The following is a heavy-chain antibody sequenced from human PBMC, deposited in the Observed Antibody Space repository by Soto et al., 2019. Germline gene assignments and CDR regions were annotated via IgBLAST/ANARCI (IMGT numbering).Heavy chain of an antibody. Sequence: PSETLSFTCAVSGGSINNGDYYWIWIRQPPGKGLEWIGYIYYSGSTYVNPSLKSRLSMSLDTSKNQFSLKLTSVTAADTAVYYCAREKSGGVGMAQPYWYLDRWGRGSLVTVSS. J-gene: IGHJ2*01. CDR2: IYYSGST. CDR1: GGSINNGDYY. CDR3: AREKSGGVGMAQPYWYLDR. V-gene: IGHV4-30-4*01. D-gene: IGHD1-26*01.